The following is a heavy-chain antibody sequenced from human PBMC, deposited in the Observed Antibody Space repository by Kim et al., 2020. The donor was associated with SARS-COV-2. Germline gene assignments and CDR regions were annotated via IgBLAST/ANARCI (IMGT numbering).Heavy chain of an antibody. V-gene: IGHV4-59*11. CDR1: GGSIRSHY. J-gene: IGHJ6*02. CDR2: IYNSGST. D-gene: IGHD2-2*01. Sequence: SETLSLTCTVSGGSIRSHYWSWIRQPPGKGLEWIGYIYNSGSTNYNPSLKSRVTISVDTSKNQFSLKLSSVTAADTAVYYCARDHVVVVPAAVPEFNYYYYYGMDVWGQGTTVTVSS. CDR3: ARDHVVVVPAAVPEFNYYYYYGMDV.